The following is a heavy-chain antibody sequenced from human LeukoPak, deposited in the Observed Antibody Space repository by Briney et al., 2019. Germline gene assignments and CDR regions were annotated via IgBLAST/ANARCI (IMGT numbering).Heavy chain of an antibody. D-gene: IGHD4-4*01. CDR2: FKTNYNQA. J-gene: IGHJ4*02. CDR1: GFTFSDYA. CDR3: ARSVPDYTRFDF. Sequence: GGSLRLSCVASGFTFSDYAMNWVRQAPGKGLEWVSTFKTNYNQAYYAESVRGRFTISTDNSKNTAYLQMNSLRVEDTALYYCARSVPDYTRFDFWGQGALVTVSS. V-gene: IGHV3-23*05.